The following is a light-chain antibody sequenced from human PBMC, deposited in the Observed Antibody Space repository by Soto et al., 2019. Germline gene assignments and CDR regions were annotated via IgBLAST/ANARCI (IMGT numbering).Light chain of an antibody. CDR3: SSYTGSNTRYV. CDR2: EVS. CDR1: SSDVGGYKY. J-gene: IGLJ1*01. Sequence: QSALTQPASVSGSPGQSITISCTGTSSDVGGYKYVSWYQQHPGKTPQLMIYEVSNRPSGVSNRFSGSESGNTASLTISGLQAEDEADYYCSSYTGSNTRYVFGTGTKLTVL. V-gene: IGLV2-14*01.